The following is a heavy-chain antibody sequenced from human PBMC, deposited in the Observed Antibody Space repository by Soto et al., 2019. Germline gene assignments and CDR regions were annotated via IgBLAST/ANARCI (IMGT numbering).Heavy chain of an antibody. CDR2: ISGSGGST. D-gene: IGHD5-12*01. CDR1: GFTFSSYA. CDR3: AKISVATLGAFDC. J-gene: IGHJ4*02. V-gene: IGHV3-23*01. Sequence: PGGSLRLSCAASGFTFSSYAMGCVRQAPGKGLEWVSTISGSGGSTHYADSVKGRLTISRDDSKSTLYLQMNNLRAEDTAVYYCAKISVATLGAFDCWGQGTLVTVSS.